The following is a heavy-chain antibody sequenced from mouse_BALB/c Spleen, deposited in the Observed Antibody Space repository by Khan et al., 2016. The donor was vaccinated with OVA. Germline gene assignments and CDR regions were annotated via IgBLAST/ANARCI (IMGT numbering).Heavy chain of an antibody. J-gene: IGHJ4*01. Sequence: EVQLQESGPGLVKPSQSLSLTCTVTGYSITSNYAWSWIRQFPGNKLEWMGYISYSGSTNYNPSLKSRISVTRDTSENQFFLQLHSVTTEDTATYYGARHNYYAYALDYWGQGTSVTVSS. V-gene: IGHV3-2*02. CDR1: GYSITSNYA. CDR3: ARHNYYAYALDY. D-gene: IGHD1-1*01. CDR2: ISYSGST.